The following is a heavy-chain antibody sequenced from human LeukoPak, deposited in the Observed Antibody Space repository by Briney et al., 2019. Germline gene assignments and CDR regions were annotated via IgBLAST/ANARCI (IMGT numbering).Heavy chain of an antibody. D-gene: IGHD3-10*01. J-gene: IGHJ5*02. Sequence: GGSLRLSCAASGFTFSSYSMNWVRQAPGKGLEWVSSISSSSSYIYYADSVKGRFTISRDNSKNTLYLQMNSLRAEDTAVYYCAKDQANTMVRGVNWFDPWGQGTLVTVSS. CDR3: AKDQANTMVRGVNWFDP. CDR1: GFTFSSYS. CDR2: ISSSSSYI. V-gene: IGHV3-21*04.